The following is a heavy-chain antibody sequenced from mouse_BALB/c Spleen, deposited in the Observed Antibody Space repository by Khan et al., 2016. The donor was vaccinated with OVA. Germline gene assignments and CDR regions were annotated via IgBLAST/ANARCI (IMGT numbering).Heavy chain of an antibody. CDR3: ARVGYSGTMDY. Sequence: QIQLVQSGPELKKPGETVKISCKASGYTFTSFGMNWVKQSPGKGLKWMGFINTYTGQPTYADDFKGRFAFSLETSASTAYLQINNLKNEDTSTNFWARVGYSGTMDYWGQGTSITVSS. CDR2: INTYTGQP. D-gene: IGHD2-14*01. CDR1: GYTFTSFG. J-gene: IGHJ4*01. V-gene: IGHV9-3-1*01.